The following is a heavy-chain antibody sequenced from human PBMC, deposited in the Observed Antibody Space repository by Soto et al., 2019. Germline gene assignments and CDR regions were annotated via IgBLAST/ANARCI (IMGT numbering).Heavy chain of an antibody. CDR2: ISYDGSNK. CDR1: GFTFSSYA. Sequence: QVQLVESGGGVVQPGRSLRLSCAASGFTFSSYAMHWVRQVPGKGLEWVAAISYDGSNKYYADSVKGRFTISRDNSKNTRYLQMNSLRAEDTAVYYCARPLWRDDYNWGYFDLWGRGTLVTVSS. V-gene: IGHV3-30-3*01. D-gene: IGHD4-4*01. CDR3: ARPLWRDDYNWGYFDL. J-gene: IGHJ2*01.